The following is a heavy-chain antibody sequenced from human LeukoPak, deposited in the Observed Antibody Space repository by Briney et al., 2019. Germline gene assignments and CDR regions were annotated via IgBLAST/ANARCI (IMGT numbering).Heavy chain of an antibody. CDR2: ISWNSGSI. V-gene: IGHV3-9*01. D-gene: IGHD5-12*01. CDR3: ARAPAISYFDY. CDR1: GFSFDDYA. J-gene: IGHJ4*02. Sequence: GGSLRLSCAASGFSFDDYAMHWVRQAPGKGLEWVSGISWNSGSIGYADSVKGRFTISRDNAKNTLYLQMNSLRAEDTAVYYCARAPAISYFDYWGQGTLVTVSS.